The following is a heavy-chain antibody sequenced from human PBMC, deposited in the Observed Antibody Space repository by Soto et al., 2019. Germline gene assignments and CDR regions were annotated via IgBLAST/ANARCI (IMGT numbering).Heavy chain of an antibody. J-gene: IGHJ4*02. CDR1: GFSFSTYT. D-gene: IGHD1-26*01. V-gene: IGHV3-23*01. CDR2: LSGSGGRT. Sequence: PGGSLRLSCASSGFSFSTYTMSWLRQAPGKGLEWVSCLSGSGGRTYYADSVEGRFTISRDTSRNTLYLQMNNLRADDTAMYYCAKCGGLGTPRGSGTCYCPIDYWGQGTPVTVSS. CDR3: AKCGGLGTPRGSGTCYCPIDY.